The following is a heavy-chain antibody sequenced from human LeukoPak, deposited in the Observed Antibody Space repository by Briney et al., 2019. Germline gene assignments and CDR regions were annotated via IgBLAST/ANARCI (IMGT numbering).Heavy chain of an antibody. J-gene: IGHJ4*02. V-gene: IGHV7-4-1*02. D-gene: IGHD3-3*01. CDR3: ARDKGYYDFWSGYLD. CDR1: GYSFTNYA. CDR2: IHPSTGNP. Sequence: ASVKVSCKASGYSFTNYAMNWVRQAPGQGLEWMGWIHPSTGNPAYAQGFTGRFVFSLDTSVSTAYLQISSLKAEDTAVYYCARDKGYYDFWSGYLDWGQGTLVTVSS.